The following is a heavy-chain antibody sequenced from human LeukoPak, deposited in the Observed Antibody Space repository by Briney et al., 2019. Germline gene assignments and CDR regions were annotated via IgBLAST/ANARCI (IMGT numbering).Heavy chain of an antibody. CDR1: GYTFSGYY. Sequence: ASVKVSCKASGYTFSGYYMHWVRQAPGQGLEWMGWINPYSGGTNYAQKFQDRVTMTRDTSITAAYLEVSRLRYDDTAVYYCARRGYGSGSYEDYWGQGTLVTVSS. J-gene: IGHJ4*02. CDR3: ARRGYGSGSYEDY. V-gene: IGHV1-2*02. CDR2: INPYSGGT. D-gene: IGHD3-10*01.